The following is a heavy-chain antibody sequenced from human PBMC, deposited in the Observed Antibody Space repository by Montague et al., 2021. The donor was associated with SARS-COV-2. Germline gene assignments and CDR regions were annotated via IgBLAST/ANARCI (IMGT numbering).Heavy chain of an antibody. CDR1: GDSLSVYF. CDR3: ARHDYGTPPVDY. D-gene: IGHD4/OR15-4a*01. CDR2: ISYSGST. J-gene: IGHJ4*02. Sequence: SETLSLTCTVSGDSLSVYFWRWFRQPPAEGLEWMGYISYSGSTNYNPSLTSRLTMSLDKSSNQFSLKLNSVTAADTAVYYCARHDYGTPPVDYWGQGTLVTVSS. V-gene: IGHV4-59*08.